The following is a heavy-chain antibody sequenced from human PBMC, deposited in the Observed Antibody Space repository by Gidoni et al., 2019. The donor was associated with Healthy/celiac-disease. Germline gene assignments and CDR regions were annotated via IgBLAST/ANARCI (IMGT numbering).Heavy chain of an antibody. Sequence: QVQLQQWGAGLLKPSETLSLTCAVYGGSFSGYYWSWIRQPPGKGLELIGEINLSGSTNYNPSLKSRVTISVDTSKNQFSLKLSSVTAADTAVYYCARGRRVVVAATRYWYFDLWGRGTLVTVSS. D-gene: IGHD2-15*01. CDR2: INLSGST. CDR3: ARGRRVVVAATRYWYFDL. J-gene: IGHJ2*01. CDR1: GGSFSGYY. V-gene: IGHV4-34*01.